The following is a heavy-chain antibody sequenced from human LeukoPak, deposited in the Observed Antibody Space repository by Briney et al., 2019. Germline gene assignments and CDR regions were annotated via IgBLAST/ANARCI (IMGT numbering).Heavy chain of an antibody. CDR3: ARRGNWNDFDY. D-gene: IGHD1-20*01. CDR2: INSYNGNT. CDR1: GYTFTSYG. V-gene: IGHV1-18*01. Sequence: ASVKVSCKASGYTFTSYGFTWVRQAPGQGLEWMGWINSYNGNTQYAPKFKGRVTTTIDTSTSTAYMELRSLGSDDTAVYYCARRGNWNDFDYWGQGTLVIVPS. J-gene: IGHJ4*02.